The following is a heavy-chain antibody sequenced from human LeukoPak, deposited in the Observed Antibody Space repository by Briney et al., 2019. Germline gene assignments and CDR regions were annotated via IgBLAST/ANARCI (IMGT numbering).Heavy chain of an antibody. CDR3: AKRPRGNYLDPFDY. CDR1: GFTFSSYA. V-gene: IGHV3-23*01. D-gene: IGHD3-10*01. Sequence: GGSLRLSCAASGFTFSSYAMSWVRQAPGKGLEWVSGISGSGGSTYYADSVKGRFTIPRDNSKNRLYLQMNSLRAEDTAVYYCAKRPRGNYLDPFDYWGQGTLVTVSS. CDR2: ISGSGGST. J-gene: IGHJ4*02.